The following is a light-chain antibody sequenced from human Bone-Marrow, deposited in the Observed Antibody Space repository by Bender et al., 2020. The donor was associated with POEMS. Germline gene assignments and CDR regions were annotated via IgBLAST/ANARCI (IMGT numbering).Light chain of an antibody. Sequence: QSVLTQPPSVSGAPGQRVTISCTGSSSNIGAGYDVYWYQQLPGTAPKLLIYANTNRHSGVPDRFSGSKSGTSASLAITGLQAEDEADYYCQSYDSSLSGGVFGGGTKVTVL. J-gene: IGLJ3*02. CDR2: ANT. CDR1: SSNIGAGYD. CDR3: QSYDSSLSGGV. V-gene: IGLV1-40*01.